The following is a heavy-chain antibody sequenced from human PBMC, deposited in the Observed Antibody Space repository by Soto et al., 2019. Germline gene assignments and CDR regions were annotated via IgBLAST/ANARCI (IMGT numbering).Heavy chain of an antibody. Sequence: GGSLRLSCAASGFTFSSYSMNWVRQAPGKGLEWVSSINSPSSHIYYADSVKGRFTISRDNAKNSLYLQVNSLRAEDTAVYFCARDTKYCNGASCLLPFDYWGQGTLVTVSS. CDR2: INSPSSHI. J-gene: IGHJ4*02. D-gene: IGHD2-15*01. CDR1: GFTFSSYS. CDR3: ARDTKYCNGASCLLPFDY. V-gene: IGHV3-21*01.